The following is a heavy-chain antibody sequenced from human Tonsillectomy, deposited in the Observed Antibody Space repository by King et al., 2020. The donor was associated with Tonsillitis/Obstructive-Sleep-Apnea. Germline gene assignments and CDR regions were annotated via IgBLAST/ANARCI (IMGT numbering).Heavy chain of an antibody. CDR2: IYYSGST. Sequence: LQMQESGPGLVKASETLSLTCTVSGGSISNTSYYWGWIRQPPGKGLEWIGTIYYSGSTYYNTSLKSRVTTSVDTSKNQFALKLSSVTAADTAVYYCAXQXXVRWGDYXYMXVXGKGTTVTVSS. CDR3: AXQXXVRWGDYXYMXV. J-gene: IGHJ6*03. D-gene: IGHD3-16*01. CDR1: GGSISNTSYY. V-gene: IGHV4-39*01.